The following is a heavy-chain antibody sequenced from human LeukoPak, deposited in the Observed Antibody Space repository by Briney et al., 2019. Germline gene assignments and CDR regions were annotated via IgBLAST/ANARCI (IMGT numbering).Heavy chain of an antibody. J-gene: IGHJ4*02. CDR2: IKEDGSQK. D-gene: IGHD2-2*01. Sequence: GGSLRLSCAASGFALSSYWMNCVRQAPGNGLEWVANIKEDGSQKNYVNSVKGRFTISRDNAQNSVYLQMNSLRADDTAVYYCSRLYCGSANCGSFDYWGQGTLVTVSS. V-gene: IGHV3-7*01. CDR1: GFALSSYW. CDR3: SRLYCGSANCGSFDY.